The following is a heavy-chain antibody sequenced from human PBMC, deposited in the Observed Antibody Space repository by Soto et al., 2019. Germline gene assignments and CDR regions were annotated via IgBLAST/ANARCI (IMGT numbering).Heavy chain of an antibody. V-gene: IGHV3-7*01. CDR1: GFTFSRYW. CDR2: IKQDGTEK. J-gene: IGHJ3*02. D-gene: IGHD5-18*01. Sequence: GGSLRLSCAASGFTFSRYWMNWVRQAPGKGLEWVANIKQDGTEKNYVDSVKGRFTISRDNARNSLYPQMDSLRAEDTAVYFCARGDTPMITGMDSFDIWGQGTMVTVSS. CDR3: ARGDTPMITGMDSFDI.